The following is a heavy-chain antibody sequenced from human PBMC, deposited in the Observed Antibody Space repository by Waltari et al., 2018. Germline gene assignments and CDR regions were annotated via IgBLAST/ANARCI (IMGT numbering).Heavy chain of an antibody. D-gene: IGHD6-19*01. CDR1: GFTFSSYS. J-gene: IGHJ6*02. Sequence: EVQLVESGGGLVQPGGSLRLSCAASGFTFSSYSMNWVRQAPGKGLEWVSYISSSRSTIYYADSVKGRCTISRDNAKNSLYLQMNSLRAEDTAVYYCARAKAVAGGDYYGMDVWGQGTTVTVSS. CDR3: ARAKAVAGGDYYGMDV. V-gene: IGHV3-48*01. CDR2: ISSSRSTI.